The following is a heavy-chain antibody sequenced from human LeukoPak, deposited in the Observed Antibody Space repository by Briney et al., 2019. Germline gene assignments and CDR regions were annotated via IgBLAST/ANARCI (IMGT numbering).Heavy chain of an antibody. CDR1: GFTFSSYS. J-gene: IGHJ4*02. CDR2: ISSSSSYI. V-gene: IGHV3-21*01. Sequence: GGSLRLSCAASGFTFSSYSMNWVRQAPGKGLEGVSSISSSSSYIYYADSVKGGFTISRDNAKNSLYLQMNSLRAEDTAVYYCARGVRGAARLEAFDYWGQGTLVTVSS. D-gene: IGHD6-6*01. CDR3: ARGVRGAARLEAFDY.